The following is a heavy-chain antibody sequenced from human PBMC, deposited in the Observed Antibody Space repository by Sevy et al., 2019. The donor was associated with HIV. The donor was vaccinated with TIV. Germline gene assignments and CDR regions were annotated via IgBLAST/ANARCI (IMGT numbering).Heavy chain of an antibody. V-gene: IGHV3-23*01. CDR2: ISDNGADT. CDR1: GFAFTVYA. J-gene: IGHJ6*02. CDR3: AREGGYCGSTTCPRCVDV. D-gene: IGHD2-2*01. Sequence: GGSLRLSCAASGFAFTVYAMSWVRQAPGKGLEWVSAISDNGADTYYADSVKGRFTISRDSSKNTVFLQIHSLRAEDTALYYCAREGGYCGSTTCPRCVDVWGQGTTVTVSS.